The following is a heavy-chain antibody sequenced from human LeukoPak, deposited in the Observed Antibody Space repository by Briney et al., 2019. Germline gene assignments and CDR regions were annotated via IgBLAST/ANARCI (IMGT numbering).Heavy chain of an antibody. CDR1: GFTFSSYW. CDR2: INTDGSST. D-gene: IGHD1-7*01. CDR3: ARSRITGTTWFDP. J-gene: IGHJ5*02. Sequence: GGSLRLSCAASGFTFSSYWMHWVRQAPGKGLVWVSRINTDGSSTSYADSVKGRFTISRDNAKNTLYLQMNSLRAEDTAVYYCARSRITGTTWFDPWGQGTLVTVSS. V-gene: IGHV3-74*01.